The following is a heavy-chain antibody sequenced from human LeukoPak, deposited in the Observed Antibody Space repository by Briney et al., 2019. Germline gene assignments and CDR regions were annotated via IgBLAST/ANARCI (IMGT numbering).Heavy chain of an antibody. CDR2: IKSDGSSI. CDR1: GFTLSNYW. D-gene: IGHD4-17*01. Sequence: GGSLRLSCAASGFTLSNYWMHWVRQAPGKGLVWVSRIKSDGSSINYADSVKGRFTISRDNAKNTLYLQMHSLRAEDTAVYYCARDMSSMTTVTTYFDYWGQGTLVTVSS. V-gene: IGHV3-74*01. J-gene: IGHJ4*02. CDR3: ARDMSSMTTVTTYFDY.